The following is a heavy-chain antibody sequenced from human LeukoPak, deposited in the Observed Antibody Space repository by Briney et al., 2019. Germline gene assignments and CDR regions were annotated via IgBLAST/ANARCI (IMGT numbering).Heavy chain of an antibody. D-gene: IGHD6-13*01. CDR1: GGSISSYY. CDR3: ASTGYSSSWYRWFDP. Sequence: SETLSLTCTVSGGSISSYYWSWIRQPPGKGLEWIGYIYYSGSTNYNPSLKSRVTISVDTSKNQFSLKLSSVTAADTAVYYCASTGYSSSWYRWFDPWGQGTLVTVSS. CDR2: IYYSGST. J-gene: IGHJ5*02. V-gene: IGHV4-59*01.